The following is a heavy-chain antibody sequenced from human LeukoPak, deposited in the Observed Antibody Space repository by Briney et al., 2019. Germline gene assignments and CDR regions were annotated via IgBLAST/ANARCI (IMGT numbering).Heavy chain of an antibody. CDR3: ARDLGDYGDYVGNDY. CDR1: GYTFTSYY. D-gene: IGHD4-17*01. J-gene: IGHJ4*02. V-gene: IGHV1-46*01. CDR2: INPSGGST. Sequence: ASVKVSCKASGYTFTSYYMHWVRQAPGQGPEWMGIINPSGGSTSYAQKFQGRVTMTRDTSTSTVYMELSSLRSEDTAVYYCARDLGDYGDYVGNDYWGQGTLVTVSS.